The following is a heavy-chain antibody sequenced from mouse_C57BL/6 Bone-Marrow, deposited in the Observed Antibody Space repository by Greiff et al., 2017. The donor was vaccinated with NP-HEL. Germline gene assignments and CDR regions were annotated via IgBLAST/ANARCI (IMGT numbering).Heavy chain of an antibody. Sequence: EVHLVESGGDLVKPGGSLKLSCAASGFTFSSYGMSWVRQTPDKRLEWVATISSGGSYTYYPDSVKGRFTISRDNAKNTLYLQMSSLKSEDTAMYYCARHATVVATEGYYFDYWGQGTTLTVSS. D-gene: IGHD1-1*01. CDR2: ISSGGSYT. CDR1: GFTFSSYG. CDR3: ARHATVVATEGYYFDY. J-gene: IGHJ2*01. V-gene: IGHV5-6*01.